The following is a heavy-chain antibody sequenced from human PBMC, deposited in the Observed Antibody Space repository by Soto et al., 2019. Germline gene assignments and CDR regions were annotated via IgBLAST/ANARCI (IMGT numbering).Heavy chain of an antibody. CDR2: IIPIFGTA. J-gene: IGHJ5*02. D-gene: IGHD3-3*01. V-gene: IGHV1-69*13. CDR3: PRARYDDDSRAFLFDA. CDR1: GRPFSSYA. Sequence: SSVQVSCKASGRPFSSYAISWVRQAPGQGLEWMGGIIPIFGTANYAQKFQGRVTITADESTSTAYMELSSLRSEDTAVYYCPRARYDDDSRAFLFDAWGQGPLVTVSS.